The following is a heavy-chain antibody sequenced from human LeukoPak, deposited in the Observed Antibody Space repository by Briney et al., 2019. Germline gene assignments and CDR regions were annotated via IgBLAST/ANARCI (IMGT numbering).Heavy chain of an antibody. CDR3: ARDSYVWGSYRYPGYTYDY. J-gene: IGHJ4*02. CDR2: IYYSGST. CDR1: GDSLSSYY. Sequence: SETLSLTCTVSGDSLSSYYWTWIRQPPGKGLEWVGYIYYSGSTSYNPSLKSRVTISLDTSKNQFSLKLNSVTAADTAVYYCARDSYVWGSYRYPGYTYDYWGQGTLVTVSS. V-gene: IGHV4-59*01. D-gene: IGHD3-16*02.